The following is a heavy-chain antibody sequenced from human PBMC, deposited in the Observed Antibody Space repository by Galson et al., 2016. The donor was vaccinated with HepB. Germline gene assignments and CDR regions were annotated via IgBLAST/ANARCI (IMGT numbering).Heavy chain of an antibody. CDR2: MNPDSGRT. Sequence: VKVSCKASGYTFTRCDINWVRQATGQGLEWLGWMNPDSGRTGSAQKFQGRVTMTRDTSISTAYLELSSLTSEDTGVYFCARGRDYGDNPFDDWGQGTLVAVSS. V-gene: IGHV1-8*01. D-gene: IGHD4-17*01. CDR3: ARGRDYGDNPFDD. J-gene: IGHJ4*02. CDR1: GYTFTRCD.